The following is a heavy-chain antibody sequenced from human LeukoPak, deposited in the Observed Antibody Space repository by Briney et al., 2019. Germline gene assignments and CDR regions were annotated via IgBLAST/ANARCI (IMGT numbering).Heavy chain of an antibody. D-gene: IGHD2-15*01. CDR1: GYTFTGYY. CDR2: INPNSGGT. Sequence: GASVKVACKASGYTFTGYYIHWVRQAPGQGREWVGWINPNSGGTSYTQKFQGWVTMTRDTSISTAYMELSRLRSDDTAVYYCAREEIICSSSSCPLDYWGQGTLVTVSS. V-gene: IGHV1-2*04. CDR3: AREEIICSSSSCPLDY. J-gene: IGHJ4*02.